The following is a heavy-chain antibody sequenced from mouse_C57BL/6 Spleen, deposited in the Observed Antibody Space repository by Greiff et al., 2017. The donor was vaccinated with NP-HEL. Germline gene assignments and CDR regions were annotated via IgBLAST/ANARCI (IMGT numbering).Heavy chain of an antibody. D-gene: IGHD1-1*01. Sequence: VQGVESGPGLVQPSQSLSITCTVSGFSLTSYGVHWVRQSPGKGLEWLGVIWSGGSTDYNAAFISRLSISKDNSKSQVFFKMNSLQADDTAIYYCARNPGSSYTWFAYWGQGTLVTVSA. V-gene: IGHV2-2*01. CDR3: ARNPGSSYTWFAY. J-gene: IGHJ3*01. CDR2: IWSGGST. CDR1: GFSLTSYG.